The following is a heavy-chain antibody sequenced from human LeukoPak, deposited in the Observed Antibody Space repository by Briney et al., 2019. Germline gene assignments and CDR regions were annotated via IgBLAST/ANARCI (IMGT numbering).Heavy chain of an antibody. CDR1: GFTYSSFA. J-gene: IGHJ4*02. V-gene: IGHV3-23*01. CDR2: ISHDGGST. Sequence: GGSLRLSCAASGFTYSSFAMSWVRQTPGKGLEWVSTISHDGGSTYFADSVKGRFTISRDNSKSTLYLQMNSLRAEDTALYFCAKDFSSGLFDYWGQGTLVAVSS. D-gene: IGHD6-19*01. CDR3: AKDFSSGLFDY.